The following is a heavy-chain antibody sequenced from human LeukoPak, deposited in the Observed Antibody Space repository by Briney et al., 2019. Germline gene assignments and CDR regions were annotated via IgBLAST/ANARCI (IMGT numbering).Heavy chain of an antibody. CDR1: GFTFTDYA. Sequence: SGGSLRLSCVGSGFTFTDYAMSWVRQAPGKGLEWVSLISGDGGSTYYADSVKGRFTISRDNSKNSLYLQMNSLRTEDTALYYCAKGPSIRGYSYGAYYYYGMDVWGQGTTVTVSS. D-gene: IGHD5-18*01. CDR2: ISGDGGST. J-gene: IGHJ6*02. V-gene: IGHV3-43*02. CDR3: AKGPSIRGYSYGAYYYYGMDV.